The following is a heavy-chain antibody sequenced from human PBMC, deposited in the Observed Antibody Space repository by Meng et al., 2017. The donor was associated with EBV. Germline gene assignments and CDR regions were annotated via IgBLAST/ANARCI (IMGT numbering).Heavy chain of an antibody. J-gene: IGHJ4*02. V-gene: IGHV1-18*01. CDR2: ISAYNGNT. CDR3: ARVRTFGGVIPPDY. CDR1: GYTFTSYG. D-gene: IGHD3-16*02. Sequence: VQLVQRGAEGQRLGASVKVSCKASGYTFTSYGISWVRQAPGKGLEWMGWISAYNGNTNYAQKLKGRVTMTTDTSTSTAYMELRSLRSDDTAVYYCARVRTFGGVIPPDYWGQGTLVTVSS.